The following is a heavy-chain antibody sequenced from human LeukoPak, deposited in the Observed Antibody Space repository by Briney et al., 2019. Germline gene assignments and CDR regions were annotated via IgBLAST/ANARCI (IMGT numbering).Heavy chain of an antibody. V-gene: IGHV3-48*01. J-gene: IGHJ4*02. CDR1: GFTFSSYS. CDR3: AKGYDSSGLGTFDY. D-gene: IGHD6-25*01. CDR2: ISSSSSTI. Sequence: GGSLRLSCAASGFTFSSYSMNWVRQAPGKGLEWVSYISSSSSTIYYADSVKGRFTISRDNSKNTLYLQMNSLRAEDTAVYYCAKGYDSSGLGTFDYWGQGTLVTVSS.